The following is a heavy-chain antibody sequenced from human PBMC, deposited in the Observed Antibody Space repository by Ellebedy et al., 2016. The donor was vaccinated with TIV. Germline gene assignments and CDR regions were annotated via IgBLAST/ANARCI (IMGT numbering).Heavy chain of an antibody. J-gene: IGHJ2*01. CDR2: ITASSSAS. CDR3: VRDIHWSFDL. V-gene: IGHV3-48*02. D-gene: IGHD2-21*01. CDR1: GFTFSDYS. Sequence: GESLKISCGASGFTFSDYSMNWVRPAPGNGLEWLSYITASSSASSYADSVKGRFTISRDNAKNSLYLQMIGLRDDDTAVYYCVRDIHWSFDLWGRGTLVTVSS.